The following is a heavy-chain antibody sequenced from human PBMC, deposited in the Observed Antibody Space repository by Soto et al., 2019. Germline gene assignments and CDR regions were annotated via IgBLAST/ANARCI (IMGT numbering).Heavy chain of an antibody. CDR1: GGSISSYY. CDR2: FYYSGST. CDR3: ARGGWKLFDY. D-gene: IGHD6-19*01. V-gene: IGHV4-59*01. Sequence: SQTLSLTCTVAGGSISSYYWSWIRQPPGKGLEWIGCFYYSGSTNYNPSLKSRVTISVDTSKKQFSLKLSSVTAAATAVYYCARGGWKLFDYWGQGTLVTVSS. J-gene: IGHJ4*02.